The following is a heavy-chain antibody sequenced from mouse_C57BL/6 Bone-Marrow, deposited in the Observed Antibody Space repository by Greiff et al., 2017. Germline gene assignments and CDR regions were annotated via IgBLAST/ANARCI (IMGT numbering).Heavy chain of an antibody. CDR1: GFTFSSYA. D-gene: IGHD2-4*01. J-gene: IGHJ3*01. Sequence: EVMLVESGGGLVKPGGSLKLSCAASGFTFSSYAMSWVRQTPEKRLEWVATISDGGSYTYYPDNVKGRFTISRDNAKNNLYLQMSHLKSEDTAMYYCARDYGLYWGQGTLVTVSA. CDR2: ISDGGSYT. CDR3: ARDYGLY. V-gene: IGHV5-4*03.